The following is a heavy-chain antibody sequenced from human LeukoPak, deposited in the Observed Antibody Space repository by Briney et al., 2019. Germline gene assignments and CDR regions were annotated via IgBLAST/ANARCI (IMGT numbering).Heavy chain of an antibody. D-gene: IGHD2-15*01. J-gene: IGHJ4*02. V-gene: IGHV3-48*01. Sequence: GGSLRLSCAASGFTFSSYSMNWVRQAPGKGLEWVSYISSSSSTIYYADSVKGRFTISRDNAKNSLCLQMNSLRAEDTAVYYCARGDCSGGSCYLSLTTIDYWGQGTLVTVSS. CDR2: ISSSSSTI. CDR3: ARGDCSGGSCYLSLTTIDY. CDR1: GFTFSSYS.